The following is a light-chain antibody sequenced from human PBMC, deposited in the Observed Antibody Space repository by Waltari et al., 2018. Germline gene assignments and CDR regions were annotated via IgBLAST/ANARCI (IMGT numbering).Light chain of an antibody. CDR3: QSADSSGTNVV. Sequence: SYELTQPPSVSVSPGQTARITCSGHALPKPHSYWYQQKPGQAPVLVIYKDSERPSGIPERFSGSSSGTTVTLTISGVQAEDEADYYCQSADSSGTNVVFGGGTKLTVL. CDR1: ALPKPH. J-gene: IGLJ2*01. V-gene: IGLV3-25*03. CDR2: KDS.